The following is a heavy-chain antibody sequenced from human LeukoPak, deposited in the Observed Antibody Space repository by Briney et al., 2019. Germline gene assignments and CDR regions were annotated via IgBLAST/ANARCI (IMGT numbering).Heavy chain of an antibody. CDR1: GGSFSGYY. V-gene: IGHV4-34*01. CDR2: INHSGST. Sequence: SETLSLTCAVYGGSFSGYYWSWIRQPPGKGLEWIGEINHSGSTNYNPSLKSRVTISVDTSKNQFSLKLSSVTAADTAVYYCARVSGIAARPVDYWGQGTLVTVSS. CDR3: ARVSGIAARPVDY. J-gene: IGHJ4*02. D-gene: IGHD6-6*01.